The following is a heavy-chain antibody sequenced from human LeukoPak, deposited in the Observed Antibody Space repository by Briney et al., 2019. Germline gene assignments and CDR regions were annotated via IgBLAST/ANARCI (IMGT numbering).Heavy chain of an antibody. Sequence: PSETLSLTCAVYGGSFSGYYWSWIRQPPGKGLEWIGEINHSGSTNYNPSLKSRVTIPVDTSKNQFSLKLSSVTAADTAVYYCARAGIWSGYYSFDYWGQGTLVTVSS. J-gene: IGHJ4*02. CDR1: GGSFSGYY. CDR3: ARAGIWSGYYSFDY. D-gene: IGHD3-3*01. V-gene: IGHV4-34*01. CDR2: INHSGST.